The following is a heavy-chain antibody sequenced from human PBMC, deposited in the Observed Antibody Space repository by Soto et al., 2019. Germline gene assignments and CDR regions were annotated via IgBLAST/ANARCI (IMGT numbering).Heavy chain of an antibody. CDR3: ARGEDKYSSSSGSFEY. V-gene: IGHV3-21*01. J-gene: IGHJ4*02. CDR2: ISSSSSYI. CDR1: VFTFSSYS. Sequence: PGGSLRLSCAASVFTFSSYSMKWVRQSPGKGLEWVSSISSSSSYIYYADSVKGRFTISRDNAKNSLHMQINSLRAEDTAVYYCARGEDKYSSSSGSFEYWGQGTMVTVSS. D-gene: IGHD6-6*01.